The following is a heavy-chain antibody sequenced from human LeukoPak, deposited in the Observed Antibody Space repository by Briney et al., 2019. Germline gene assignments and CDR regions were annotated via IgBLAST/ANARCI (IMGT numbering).Heavy chain of an antibody. CDR2: VKIGNDNT. D-gene: IGHD6-19*01. CDR1: GGTFSSYA. V-gene: IGHV1-3*04. Sequence: GSVKVSCKASGGTFSSYAISWVRQAPGQRLEWMGWVKIGNDNTKYSQKFQGRVTFTRDTSASTVYMELSSLRSEDTAVYYCARGYTNGWYLDYWGQGTLVTVSS. J-gene: IGHJ4*02. CDR3: ARGYTNGWYLDY.